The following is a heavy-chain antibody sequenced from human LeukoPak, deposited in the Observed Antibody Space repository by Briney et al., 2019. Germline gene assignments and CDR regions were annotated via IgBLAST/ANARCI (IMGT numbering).Heavy chain of an antibody. D-gene: IGHD5-18*01. V-gene: IGHV3-49*04. J-gene: IGHJ6*02. CDR3: ARGPIQLLIHHDVDV. CDR1: GFTFGDYA. Sequence: HPRRSLRLSCTGSGFTFGDYAMSWVRQAPGKGLEWVGFIRGKAYRGTRGYAASVKGRFPISRDDSASIADLQMNSLRTEGTAVYYCARGPIQLLIHHDVDVWGQGTTVTVPS. CDR2: IRGKAYRGTR.